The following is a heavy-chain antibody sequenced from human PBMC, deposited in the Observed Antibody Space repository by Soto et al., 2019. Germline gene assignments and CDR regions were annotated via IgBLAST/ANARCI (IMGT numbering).Heavy chain of an antibody. CDR1: GGSVSSGSYY. D-gene: IGHD1-26*01. CDR3: ARGGEWELRNNWFDP. J-gene: IGHJ5*02. CDR2: IYYSGST. Sequence: PSETLSLTCTVSGGSVSSGSYYWSWIRQPPGKGLEWIGYIYYSGSTNYNPSLKSRVTISVDTSKNQFSLKLSSVTAADTAVYYCARGGEWELRNNWFDPWGQGTLVTVSS. V-gene: IGHV4-61*01.